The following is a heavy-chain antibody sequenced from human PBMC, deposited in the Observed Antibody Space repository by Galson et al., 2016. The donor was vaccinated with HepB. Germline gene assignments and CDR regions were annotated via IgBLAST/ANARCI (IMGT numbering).Heavy chain of an antibody. J-gene: IGHJ6*02. Sequence: LRLSCAASGFTFRTFGMHWVRQAPGKGLKWVAVVSDDGGNKKYADSVKGRFTVSRDNSKNTLYLQMNSLRAEDTAVYFCAKSRSYDTYYYYAMDVWGQGPAVTVSS. CDR1: GFTFRTFG. CDR2: VSDDGGNK. D-gene: IGHD3-9*01. V-gene: IGHV3-30*18. CDR3: AKSRSYDTYYYYAMDV.